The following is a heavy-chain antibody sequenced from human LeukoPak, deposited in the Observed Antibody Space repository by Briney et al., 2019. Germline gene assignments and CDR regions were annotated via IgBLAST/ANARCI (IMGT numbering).Heavy chain of an antibody. D-gene: IGHD3-3*01. CDR1: GGTFSSYA. CDR3: ARETRITIFGVVICYFDY. CDR2: IIPIFGTA. J-gene: IGHJ4*02. V-gene: IGHV1-69*05. Sequence: RASVKVSCKASGGTFSSYAISWVRQAPGQGLEWMGGIIPIFGTANYAQKFQGRVTITTDESTSTAYMELSSLRSEDTAVYYCARETRITIFGVVICYFDYWGQGTLVTVSS.